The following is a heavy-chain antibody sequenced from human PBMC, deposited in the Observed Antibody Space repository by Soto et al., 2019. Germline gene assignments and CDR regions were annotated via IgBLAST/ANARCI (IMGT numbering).Heavy chain of an antibody. CDR1: GSTLSSYW. D-gene: IGHD6-19*01. CDR3: VRVGSAGWHFDS. J-gene: IGHJ4*02. CDR2: TRQDGGQS. Sequence: EVQLVESGGGLVQPGGSLRLSCEASGSTLSSYWMSWIRQAPGKGLEWVANTRQDGGQSYLVDSVQGRFTISRDNAKNSVYLQMNSLRAEDTAVYYCVRVGSAGWHFDSWGQGTLVTVSS. V-gene: IGHV3-7*01.